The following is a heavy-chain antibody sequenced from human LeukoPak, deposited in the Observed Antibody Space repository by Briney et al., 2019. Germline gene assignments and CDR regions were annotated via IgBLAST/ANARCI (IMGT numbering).Heavy chain of an antibody. CDR3: ARAGDYYGSGSYPDY. CDR1: GYTFTSYG. Sequence: ASVKVSCKASGYTFTSYGISWVRQAPGQGLEWMGWISAYNGNTNYAQKLQGRVTMATDTSTSTAYMELRSLRSDDTAVYYCARAGDYYGSGSYPDYWGQGTLVTVSS. V-gene: IGHV1-18*01. CDR2: ISAYNGNT. J-gene: IGHJ4*02. D-gene: IGHD3-10*01.